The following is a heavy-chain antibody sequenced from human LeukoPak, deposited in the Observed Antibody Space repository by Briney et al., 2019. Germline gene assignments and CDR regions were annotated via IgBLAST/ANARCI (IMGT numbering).Heavy chain of an antibody. D-gene: IGHD1-26*01. CDR3: AKDWQWKLLTGAFNI. V-gene: IGHV3-30*18. Sequence: GGSLRLSCTASGFIFSAYGMHWVRQSPGKGLEWVTAISHDGSNIYHADMVKGRFTISRDNSRNTLHLQMDSLREEDTAVYYCAKDWQWKLLTGAFNIWGQGTMVTVS. J-gene: IGHJ3*02. CDR1: GFIFSAYG. CDR2: ISHDGSNI.